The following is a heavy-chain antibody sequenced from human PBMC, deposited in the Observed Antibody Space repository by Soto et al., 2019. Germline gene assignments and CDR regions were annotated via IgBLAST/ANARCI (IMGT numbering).Heavy chain of an antibody. D-gene: IGHD4-17*01. CDR1: GYTFTNYD. CDR3: ARTAGALDC. J-gene: IGHJ4*02. Sequence: QVQLVQSGAEVKKPGASVKVSCKTSGYTFTNYDVNWVRQATGQGLEWMGWMNPKSGYTGHAPKFQGRITMTRDTSLRTAYRELSSLTAEDTAVYDCARTAGALDCWGQGTLVTVSS. V-gene: IGHV1-8*01. CDR2: MNPKSGYT.